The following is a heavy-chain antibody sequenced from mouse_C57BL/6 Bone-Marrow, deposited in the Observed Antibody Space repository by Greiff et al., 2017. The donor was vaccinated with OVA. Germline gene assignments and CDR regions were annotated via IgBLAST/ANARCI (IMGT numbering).Heavy chain of an antibody. CDR2: ISYDGSN. CDR3: ARDQTTVVYWYFDV. V-gene: IGHV3-6*01. CDR1: GYSITSGYY. Sequence: EVKLQESGPGLVKPSQSLSLTCSVTGYSITSGYYWNWIRQFPGNKLEWMGYISYDGSNNYNPSLKNRISITRDTSKNQFFLKLNSVTTEDTATYYCARDQTTVVYWYFDVWGTGTTVTVSS. D-gene: IGHD1-1*01. J-gene: IGHJ1*03.